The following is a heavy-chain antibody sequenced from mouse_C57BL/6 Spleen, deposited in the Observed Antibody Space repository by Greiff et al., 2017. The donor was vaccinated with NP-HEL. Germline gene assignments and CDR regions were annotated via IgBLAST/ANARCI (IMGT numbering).Heavy chain of an antibody. D-gene: IGHD1-1*01. CDR2: IYPRDGST. V-gene: IGHV1-85*01. CDR3: ARSPYYYGSSYDYFDD. Sequence: QVQLKQSGPELVKPGASVKLSCKASGYTFTSYDINWVKQRPGQGLEWIGWIYPRDGSTKYNEKFKGKATLTVDTSSSTAYMELHSLTSEDSAVYCCARSPYYYGSSYDYFDDWGQGTTLTVSS. J-gene: IGHJ2*01. CDR1: GYTFTSYD.